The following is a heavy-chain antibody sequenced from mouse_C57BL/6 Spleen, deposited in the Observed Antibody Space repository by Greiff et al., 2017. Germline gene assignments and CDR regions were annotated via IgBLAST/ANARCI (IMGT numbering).Heavy chain of an antibody. CDR2: IHPSDSDT. CDR3: AIRYYYGSEGYFDV. V-gene: IGHV1-74*01. D-gene: IGHD1-1*01. J-gene: IGHJ1*03. Sequence: VKLQESGAELVKPGASVKVSCKASGYTFTSYWMHWVKQRPGQGLEWIGRIHPSDSDTNYNQKFKGKATLTVDKSSSTAYMQLSRLTSEDSAVYYCAIRYYYGSEGYFDVWGTGTTVTVSS. CDR1: GYTFTSYW.